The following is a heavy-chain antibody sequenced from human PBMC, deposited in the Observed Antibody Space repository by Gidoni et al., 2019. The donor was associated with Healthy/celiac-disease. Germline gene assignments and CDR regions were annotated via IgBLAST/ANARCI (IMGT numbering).Heavy chain of an antibody. CDR2: IYYSGST. CDR3: ARNHLAARHPDY. Sequence: QLQLQESGPGLVKPSETLSLTCTVSGGSISSSSYYWGWIRQPPGKGLEWIGSIYYSGSTYYNPSLKSRVTISVDTSKNQFSLKLSSVTAADTAVYYCARNHLAARHPDYWGQGTLVTVSS. D-gene: IGHD6-6*01. J-gene: IGHJ4*02. CDR1: GGSISSSSYY. V-gene: IGHV4-39*01.